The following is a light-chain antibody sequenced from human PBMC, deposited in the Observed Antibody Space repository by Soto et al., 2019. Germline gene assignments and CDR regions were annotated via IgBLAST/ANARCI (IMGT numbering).Light chain of an antibody. V-gene: IGLV1-44*01. CDR1: SSNIGSNT. J-gene: IGLJ1*01. CDR2: SNN. Sequence: QSALTQPPSASGTPGQRVTISCSGSSSNIGSNTVNWYQQLPGTAPKLLIYSNNQRPSGVPDRFSGSKSGTSASLAISGLQPEDEADYYCAAWDDSLNGLWVFGTGIKVTVL. CDR3: AAWDDSLNGLWV.